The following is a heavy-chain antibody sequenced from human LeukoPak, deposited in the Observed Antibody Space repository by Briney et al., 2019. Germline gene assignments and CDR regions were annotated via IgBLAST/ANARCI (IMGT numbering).Heavy chain of an antibody. D-gene: IGHD6-13*01. V-gene: IGHV3-23*01. J-gene: IGHJ4*02. CDR1: GFTFSNYA. CDR2: ISANGGST. Sequence: GSLRLSCAASGFTFSNYAMSWVRQAPGKGLEWVSLISANGGSTHYADSVKGRFTISRDNSKSTLYLQMNSLRAEDTAVYYCAKDLYSCSPDYWGQGTLVTVSS. CDR3: AKDLYSCSPDY.